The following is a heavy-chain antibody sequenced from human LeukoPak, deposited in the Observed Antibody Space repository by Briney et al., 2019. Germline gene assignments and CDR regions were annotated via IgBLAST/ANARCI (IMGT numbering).Heavy chain of an antibody. CDR3: ARAPPYDSSGYYSSGYFDY. Sequence: GGSLRLSCAASGFSVNSNYMSWVRQAPGKGLEWVSVIYSGGSTYYADSVKGRFTISRDNSKNTLYLQMNSLRAEDTAVYYCARAPPYDSSGYYSSGYFDYWGQGTLVTVSS. V-gene: IGHV3-53*01. J-gene: IGHJ4*02. D-gene: IGHD3-22*01. CDR1: GFSVNSNY. CDR2: IYSGGST.